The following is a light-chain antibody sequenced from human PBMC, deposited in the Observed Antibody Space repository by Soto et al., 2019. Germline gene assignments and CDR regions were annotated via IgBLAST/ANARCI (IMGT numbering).Light chain of an antibody. CDR3: KRTYNALT. J-gene: IGKJ4*01. CDR2: SAS. Sequence: DIQLTQSPSSLSASVGDRVTITCRVSPGLSSYLNWYRQKPGKVPKLLIYSASNLQSGVRSRFSGSGSRRNFTLTMSSLQPEDVATYYGKRTYNALTFGGGTKVEIK. CDR1: PGLSSY. V-gene: IGKV1-27*01.